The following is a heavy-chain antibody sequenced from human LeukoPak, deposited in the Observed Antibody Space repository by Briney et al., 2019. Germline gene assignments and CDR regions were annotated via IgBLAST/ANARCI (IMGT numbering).Heavy chain of an antibody. J-gene: IGHJ4*02. CDR1: GFTFSSYA. Sequence: GGSLRLSCAASGFTFSSYAMHWVRQAPGKGLEWVAVISYDGSNKYYADSVKGRFTISRDNSKNTLYLQMNSLRAEDTAVYYCARDGSSSWSRTGSYFDYWGQGTLVTVSS. CDR2: ISYDGSNK. V-gene: IGHV3-30-3*01. D-gene: IGHD6-13*01. CDR3: ARDGSSSWSRTGSYFDY.